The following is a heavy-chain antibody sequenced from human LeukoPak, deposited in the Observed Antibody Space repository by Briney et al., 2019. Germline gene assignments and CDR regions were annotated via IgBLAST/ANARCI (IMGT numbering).Heavy chain of an antibody. CDR2: ISGSGGST. J-gene: IGHJ4*02. Sequence: GGSLRLSCAASGFTFNSYAIYWVRQAPGKGLEWVSGISGSGGSTYHADSVKGRFSISRDNSRNTVFLQMHSLRAEDTALNYCAKTTAGYSSGRYPGWPIDYWGQGTLVTVSS. CDR1: GFTFNSYA. V-gene: IGHV3-23*01. D-gene: IGHD6-19*01. CDR3: AKTTAGYSSGRYPGWPIDY.